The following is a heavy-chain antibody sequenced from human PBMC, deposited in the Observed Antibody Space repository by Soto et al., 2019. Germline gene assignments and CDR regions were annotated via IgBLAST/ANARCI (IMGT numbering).Heavy chain of an antibody. J-gene: IGHJ4*02. CDR3: TTGFPRRDY. CDR1: GFTFTNAL. V-gene: IGHV3-15*01. CDR2: VKSKTDGGTT. Sequence: EVQLVESGGGLVKPGGSLRLSCVASGFTFTNALMTWVRQAPGKGLEWVGRVKSKTDGGTTDYGAPVKGRFTISRDDLERTLYLQMSSLKIEDTAVYYCTTGFPRRDYWGQGTLVTVSS.